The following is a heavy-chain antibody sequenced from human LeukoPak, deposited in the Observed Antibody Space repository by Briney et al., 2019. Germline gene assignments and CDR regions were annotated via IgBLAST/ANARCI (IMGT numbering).Heavy chain of an antibody. V-gene: IGHV4-39*01. J-gene: IGHJ3*02. Sequence: SETLSLTCPVSGGSISSTSYFWGWIRQPPGKELEWIGIIYYSGSTYHNPSLKSRITISVDTSKNQFSLKLSSVTAADTAVYYCARLTNYGAMSAAFDIWGQGTMVTVSS. CDR2: IYYSGST. CDR3: ARLTNYGAMSAAFDI. D-gene: IGHD4/OR15-4a*01. CDR1: GGSISSTSYF.